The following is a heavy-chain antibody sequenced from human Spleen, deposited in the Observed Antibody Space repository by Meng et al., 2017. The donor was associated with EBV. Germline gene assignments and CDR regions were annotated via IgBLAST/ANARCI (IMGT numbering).Heavy chain of an antibody. D-gene: IGHD2-15*01. V-gene: IGHV4-4*02. CDR2: IHHSGGT. J-gene: IGHJ4*02. CDR3: ARAGYHRPASEY. Sequence: QVQRGGSGPGLVRPSGTLPLTCAVSRGFITSGDWWSWVRQSPGKGLEWIGEIHHSGGTSYNPSLKSRVTISLDMSKDQFSLRLSSVTAADTAVYYCARAGYHRPASEYWGQGTLVTVFS. CDR1: RGFITSGDW.